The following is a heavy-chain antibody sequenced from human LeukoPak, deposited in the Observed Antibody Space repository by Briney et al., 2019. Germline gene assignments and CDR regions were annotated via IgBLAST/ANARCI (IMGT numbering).Heavy chain of an antibody. J-gene: IGHJ6*02. V-gene: IGHV1-8*01. D-gene: IGHD2-2*01. CDR3: ARALRTIVVVPAAMRWGNYGMDV. CDR2: MSPNSGDT. Sequence: ASVKVSCKASGYTFTSYDFNWVRQATGQRPEWMGWMSPNSGDTGYAQKFQDRVTMTRNTSISTAYMELSSLRSEDTAVYYCARALRTIVVVPAAMRWGNYGMDVWGQGTTVTVSS. CDR1: GYTFTSYD.